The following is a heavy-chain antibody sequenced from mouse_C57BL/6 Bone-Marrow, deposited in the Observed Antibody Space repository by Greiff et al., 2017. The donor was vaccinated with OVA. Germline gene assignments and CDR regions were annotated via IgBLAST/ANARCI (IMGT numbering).Heavy chain of an antibody. J-gene: IGHJ2*01. CDR1: EYEFPSHD. CDR2: INTDGGST. CDR3: ARHEYYGSPDY. D-gene: IGHD1-1*01. Sequence: EVKVVESGGGLVQPGESLKLSCESNEYEFPSHDMSWVRKTPEKRLELVAAINTDGGSTYYPDTMESRFILSRDNTNKTLYLQMSRLRSEDTALDYCARHEYYGSPDYWGQGTTLTVSA. V-gene: IGHV5-2*01.